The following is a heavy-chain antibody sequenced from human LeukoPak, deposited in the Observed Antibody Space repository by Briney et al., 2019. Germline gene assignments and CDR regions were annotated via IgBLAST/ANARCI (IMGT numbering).Heavy chain of an antibody. Sequence: ASVEVSCKASGYTFTSYAMNWVRQAPGQGLEWMGWINTNTGNPTYAQGFTGRFVFSLDTSVSTAYLQISSLKAEDTAVYYCARAKRIAAARPAGNWFDPWGQGTLVTVSS. J-gene: IGHJ5*02. CDR2: INTNTGNP. CDR3: ARAKRIAAARPAGNWFDP. CDR1: GYTFTSYA. V-gene: IGHV7-4-1*02. D-gene: IGHD6-13*01.